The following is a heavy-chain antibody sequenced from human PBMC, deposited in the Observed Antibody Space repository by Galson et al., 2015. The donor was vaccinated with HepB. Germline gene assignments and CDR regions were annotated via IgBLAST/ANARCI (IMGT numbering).Heavy chain of an antibody. CDR2: IKSKTDGGTT. V-gene: IGHV3-15*01. J-gene: IGHJ3*01. CDR1: GFTFSNAW. CDR3: SPFMIVVDSDAFDL. D-gene: IGHD3-22*01. Sequence: SLRLSCAVSGFTFSNAWMNWVRQAPGKGLEWVGHIKSKTDGGTTDYAAPVKGRFTIARDDSANTLYLQMNNLETEDTALYYCSPFMIVVDSDAFDLWGQGARVSVSS.